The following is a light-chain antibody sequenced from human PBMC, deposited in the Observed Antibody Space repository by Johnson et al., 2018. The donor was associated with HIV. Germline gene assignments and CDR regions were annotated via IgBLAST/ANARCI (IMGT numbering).Light chain of an antibody. CDR1: SSNIGGNP. Sequence: QAVLTQPPSASGTPGQRVTISCSGSSSNIGGNPVNWYQQLTGTAPKLLIYRNNQRPSGVPDRFSGSKSGTSASLAISGLQAEDEADYYCAAWDDSLNGYVFGTGTKVTVL. CDR2: RNN. CDR3: AAWDDSLNGYV. J-gene: IGLJ1*01. V-gene: IGLV1-44*01.